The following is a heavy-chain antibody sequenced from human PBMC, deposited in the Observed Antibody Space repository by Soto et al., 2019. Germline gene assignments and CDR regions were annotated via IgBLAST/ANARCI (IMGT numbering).Heavy chain of an antibody. J-gene: IGHJ5*02. CDR2: INAGNGNT. CDR1: GYTFTSYA. D-gene: IGHD1-1*01. Sequence: QVQLVQSGAEVKKPGASVKVSCKASGYTFTSYAMHWVRQAPGQRLEWMGWINAGNGNTKYSQKFQGRVTITRDTSASTAYMKLSSLRSEDTAVYYCAKDPAGYERPRPTDTNWFDPWGQGTLVTVSS. V-gene: IGHV1-3*01. CDR3: AKDPAGYERPRPTDTNWFDP.